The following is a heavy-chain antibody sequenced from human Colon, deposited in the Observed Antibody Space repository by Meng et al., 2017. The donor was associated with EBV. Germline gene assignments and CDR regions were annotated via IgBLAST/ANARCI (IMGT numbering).Heavy chain of an antibody. D-gene: IGHD3-10*01. CDR3: ARGLAWFRELLSINWFDP. V-gene: IGHV4-34*01. J-gene: IGHJ5*02. CDR2: INHSGST. Sequence: QGPLHQWGAGLLKPSGHLSLTCAVYGGSFSGDYWTWIRQPPGKGLEWIGEINHSGSTNYNPSLKSRVTISVDTSKNQFSLKLSSVTAADTAVYYCARGLAWFRELLSINWFDPWGQGTLVTVSS. CDR1: GGSFSGDY.